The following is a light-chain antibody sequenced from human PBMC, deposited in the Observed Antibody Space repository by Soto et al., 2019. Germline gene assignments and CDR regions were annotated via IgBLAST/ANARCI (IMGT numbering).Light chain of an antibody. CDR2: LGS. J-gene: IGKJ1*01. CDR3: MQPLQSWT. V-gene: IGKV2-28*01. CDR1: QSLLHSNGYNY. Sequence: DIVMTQSPLSLPVTPGEPASISCRSSQSLLHSNGYNYLDWYLQKPGQSPQLLIYLGSNRASGVPDRVRGSGSGTDFTLKNSRVEAEDVGVYYCMQPLQSWTFGQGTKVEIK.